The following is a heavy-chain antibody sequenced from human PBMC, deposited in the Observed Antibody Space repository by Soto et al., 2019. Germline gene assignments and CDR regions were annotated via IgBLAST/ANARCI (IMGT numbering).Heavy chain of an antibody. D-gene: IGHD6-13*01. CDR1: GFTFRSYA. CDR2: ISYDGTNK. V-gene: IGHV3-30*01. CDR3: ARGDSNSWSDC. Sequence: QVQLVESGGGVVQPGRSLRLSCAASGFTFRSYAMDWVRQAPGKGLEWVAVISYDGTNKYYADSVKGRFTISRDNSKNTLSLQMNSLRAEDTAVYYCARGDSNSWSDCRGQGTLVTVSS. J-gene: IGHJ4*02.